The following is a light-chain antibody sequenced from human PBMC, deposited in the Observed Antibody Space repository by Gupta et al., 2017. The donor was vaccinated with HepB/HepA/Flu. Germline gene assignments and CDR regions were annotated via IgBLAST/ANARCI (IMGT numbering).Light chain of an antibody. Sequence: ISYRSTQRLLNSNGYNYLVWYLQKSGQSPQVLIYLGYNRASGVLDRFSGSGSGSDFTLKISRVEAEDVGVYYCRQALQTPPRTFGHGTKVDIK. V-gene: IGKV2-28*01. CDR3: RQALQTPPRT. J-gene: IGKJ3*01. CDR2: LGY. CDR1: QRLLNSNGYNY.